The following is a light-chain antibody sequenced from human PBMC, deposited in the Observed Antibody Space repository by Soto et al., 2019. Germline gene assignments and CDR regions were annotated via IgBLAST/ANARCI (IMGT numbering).Light chain of an antibody. CDR1: SSNIGSNT. Sequence: QSVLTQPPSASGTPGQRVTISCSGSSSNIGSNTVHWYQQLPGTAPKLLIFSTDQRPSGVPDRFSGSKSGTSASLAISGLQSEDESDYYCATWDDSLNGYVFGAGTKPTVL. CDR2: STD. CDR3: ATWDDSLNGYV. J-gene: IGLJ1*01. V-gene: IGLV1-44*01.